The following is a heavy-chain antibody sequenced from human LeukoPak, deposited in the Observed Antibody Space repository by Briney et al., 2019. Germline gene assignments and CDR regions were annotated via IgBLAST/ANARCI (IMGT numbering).Heavy chain of an antibody. J-gene: IGHJ4*02. CDR3: ARDYCSSTSCYRIPNY. V-gene: IGHV1-18*01. CDR1: GYTFTSYG. Sequence: ASVKVSCKASGYTFTSYGISWVRQAPGQGLEWMGWISAYNGNTNYAQKLQGRVTMTTDTSTSTAYMELRSLRSDDTAVYYCARDYCSSTSCYRIPNYWGQRTLVTVSS. D-gene: IGHD2-2*02. CDR2: ISAYNGNT.